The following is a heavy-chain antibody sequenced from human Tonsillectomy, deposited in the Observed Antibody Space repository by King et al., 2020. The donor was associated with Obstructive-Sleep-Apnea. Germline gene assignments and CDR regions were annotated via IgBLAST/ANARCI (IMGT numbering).Heavy chain of an antibody. CDR1: GFTFSSYS. D-gene: IGHD3-3*01. V-gene: IGHV3-48*04. CDR3: ARDWEYYDFWSGYYGIDY. CDR2: ISSSSSTI. Sequence: VQLVESGGGLVQPGGSLRLSCAASGFTFSSYSMNWVRQAPGKGLEWVSYISSSSSTIYYADSLKGRFTISRDNAKNSLYLQMNSLRAEDTAVYYCARDWEYYDFWSGYYGIDYWGQGTLVTVSS. J-gene: IGHJ4*02.